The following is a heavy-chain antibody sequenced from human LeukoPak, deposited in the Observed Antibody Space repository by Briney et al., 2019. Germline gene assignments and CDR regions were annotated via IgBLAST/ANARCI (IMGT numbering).Heavy chain of an antibody. CDR1: GFSFDNYA. D-gene: IGHD5-12*01. CDR2: IIGSSGST. Sequence: GGSLRLSCVASGFSFDNYAMNWVRQAPGKGLEWVSLIIGSSGSTYYADSVKGRFTISRDKSKNTLYLQMNSLRAEDTAVYYCAKGAYDYIEIAYFDYWGQGSLVTVSS. CDR3: AKGAYDYIEIAYFDY. V-gene: IGHV3-23*01. J-gene: IGHJ4*02.